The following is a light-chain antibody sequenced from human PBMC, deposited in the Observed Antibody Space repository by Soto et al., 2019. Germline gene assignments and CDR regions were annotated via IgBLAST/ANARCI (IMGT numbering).Light chain of an antibody. V-gene: IGLV1-40*01. Sequence: QSVLTQPPSMSGAPGQRVTISCTGSSSNIGAGYDVHWYQQLPGTAPKLLIYGNSNRPSGVPDRFSGSKSGTSASLAITGLKAEDEADYYCQSYDSSLSGVFGTGTKVTVL. CDR1: SSNIGAGYD. CDR2: GNS. J-gene: IGLJ1*01. CDR3: QSYDSSLSGV.